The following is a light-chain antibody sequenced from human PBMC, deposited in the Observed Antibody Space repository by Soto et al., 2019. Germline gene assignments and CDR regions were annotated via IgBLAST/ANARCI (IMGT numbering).Light chain of an antibody. Sequence: EIVMTQSPATLSVSPGERASLSCRASQTVASNLAWYQQKPRQAPRLLIHGASTRATGVPARFSGSGSGTEFTLTISSLQSEDFAVYYCQQYHNWPPQYTFGQGTKLQIK. CDR3: QQYHNWPPQYT. J-gene: IGKJ2*01. V-gene: IGKV3-15*01. CDR2: GAS. CDR1: QTVASN.